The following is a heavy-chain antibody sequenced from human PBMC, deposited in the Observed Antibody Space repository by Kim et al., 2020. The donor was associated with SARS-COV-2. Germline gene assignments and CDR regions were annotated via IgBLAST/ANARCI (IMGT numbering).Heavy chain of an antibody. CDR2: ISSSSSYI. Sequence: GGSLRLSCAASGFTFSSYSMNWVRQAPGKGLEWVSSISSSSSYIYYADSVKGRFTISRDNAKNSLYLQMNSLRAEDTAVYYCARDHKSNLLRGYSYGYGGWYFDLWGRGTLVTVSS. CDR3: ARDHKSNLLRGYSYGYGGWYFDL. J-gene: IGHJ2*01. D-gene: IGHD5-18*01. V-gene: IGHV3-21*01. CDR1: GFTFSSYS.